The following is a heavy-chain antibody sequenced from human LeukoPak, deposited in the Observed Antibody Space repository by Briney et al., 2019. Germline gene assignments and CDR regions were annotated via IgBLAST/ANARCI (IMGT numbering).Heavy chain of an antibody. CDR2: IRYDGADK. D-gene: IGHD3-22*01. J-gene: IGHJ4*02. Sequence: EGSLRLSCAASGFTFNTYGMHWVRQAPDKGLEWVAFIRYDGADKYYADSVKGRFTISRDNSKNTLYLQMNSLRVEDSAVYYCAKVLSKGGGYYLTDFWGQGTLVTVSS. CDR1: GFTFNTYG. CDR3: AKVLSKGGGYYLTDF. V-gene: IGHV3-30*02.